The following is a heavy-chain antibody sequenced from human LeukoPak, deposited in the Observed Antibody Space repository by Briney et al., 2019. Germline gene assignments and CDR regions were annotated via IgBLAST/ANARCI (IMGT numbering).Heavy chain of an antibody. CDR2: ISSSSSYI. J-gene: IGHJ4*02. CDR3: ASGIVVVTDFDY. D-gene: IGHD2-21*01. CDR1: GFTFSSYS. V-gene: IGHV3-21*01. Sequence: GGSLRLSCAASGFTFSSYSMNWARQAPGKGLEWGSSISSSSSYIYYADSVKGRFTISRDNAKNSLYLQMNSLRAEDTAVYYCASGIVVVTDFDYWGQGTLVTVSS.